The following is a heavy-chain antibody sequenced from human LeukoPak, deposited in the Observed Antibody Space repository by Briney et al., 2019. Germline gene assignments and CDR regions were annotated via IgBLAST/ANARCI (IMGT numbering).Heavy chain of an antibody. J-gene: IGHJ4*02. V-gene: IGHV3-23*01. CDR3: AKPRHLLRFLEWLSPFDY. Sequence: GGSLRLSCAASGFTFSSYAMSWVRQAPGKGLEWVSAISGSGGSTYYADSVKSRFTISRDNSKNTLYLQMNSLRAEDTAVYYCAKPRHLLRFLEWLSPFDYWGQGTLVTVSS. CDR2: ISGSGGST. CDR1: GFTFSSYA. D-gene: IGHD3-3*01.